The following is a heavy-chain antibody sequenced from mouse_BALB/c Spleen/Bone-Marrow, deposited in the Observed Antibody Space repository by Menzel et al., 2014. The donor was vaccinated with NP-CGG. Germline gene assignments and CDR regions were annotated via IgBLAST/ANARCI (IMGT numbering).Heavy chain of an antibody. CDR1: GFTFSSYA. D-gene: IGHD2-4*01. CDR2: ISSGGSYT. Sequence: DVKLVESGGGLVKPGGSLKLSCAASGFTFSSYAMSWVRQTPEKRLEWVATISSGGSYTYYPDSVKGRFTISRGNAKNTLYLQMSSLRSEDTAMYYCARHGITRLLDYWGQGTTLTVSS. J-gene: IGHJ2*01. CDR3: ARHGITRLLDY. V-gene: IGHV5-9-3*01.